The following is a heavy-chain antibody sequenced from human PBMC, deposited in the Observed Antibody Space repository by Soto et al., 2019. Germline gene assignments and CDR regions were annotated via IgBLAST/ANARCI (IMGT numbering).Heavy chain of an antibody. CDR1: GLTFSKAW. D-gene: IGHD2-15*01. Sequence: SLRLSCAASGLTFSKAWMNWVRQAPGKGLESVGRIKSNADDGTIEYAAPVRGRFTISRDDSENTLFLQMDSLKTEDKAVYYSTGHHFASARCTCYYLYNWGQGAQVTVSS. CDR3: TGHHFASARCTCYYLYN. V-gene: IGHV3-15*01. J-gene: IGHJ4*01. CDR2: IKSNADDGTI.